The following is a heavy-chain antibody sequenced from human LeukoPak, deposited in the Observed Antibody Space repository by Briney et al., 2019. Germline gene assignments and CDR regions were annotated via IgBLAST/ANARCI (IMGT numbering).Heavy chain of an antibody. V-gene: IGHV3-30-3*01. CDR2: ISYDGSNK. CDR3: ASTYGDYLRPLY. D-gene: IGHD4-17*01. CDR1: GFTFSSYA. Sequence: GRSLRLSCAASGFTFSSYAMHWVRQAPGKGLEWVAVISYDGSNKYYADSVKGRFTISRDNSKNTLYLQMNSLRAEDTAVYYCASTYGDYLRPLYWGQGTLVTVSS. J-gene: IGHJ4*02.